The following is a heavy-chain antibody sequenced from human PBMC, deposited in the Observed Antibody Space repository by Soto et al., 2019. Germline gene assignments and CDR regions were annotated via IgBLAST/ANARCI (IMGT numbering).Heavy chain of an antibody. CDR2: IVPIVDTS. D-gene: IGHD5-12*01. CDR1: RGTFSSYA. Sequence: QVQLVQSGAEVRQPASSVKVSCKTSRGTFSSYAISRVRQAPGQGLEWMGGIVPIVDTSTYAQKFQGRVTITADESTSTVYMELSSLRSDDTAVYYCVRVVAIPGYPDNWGQGTLVTVSS. V-gene: IGHV1-69*12. CDR3: VRVVAIPGYPDN. J-gene: IGHJ4*02.